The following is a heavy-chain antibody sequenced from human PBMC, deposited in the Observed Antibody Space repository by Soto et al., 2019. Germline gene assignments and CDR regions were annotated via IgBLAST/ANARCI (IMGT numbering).Heavy chain of an antibody. J-gene: IGHJ6*03. CDR3: ARRARPDFFYMDV. Sequence: EVQLAESGGGLAQPGGSLRLSCAASGFTLSGYAMDWVRQAPGKGLEYVSGISSNGVCTYYANSVQGRFTISRDNSKNTVYLQMGSLRPEEMAVYYCARRARPDFFYMDVWGKGTTVTVSS. D-gene: IGHD6-6*01. CDR2: ISSNGVCT. CDR1: GFTLSGYA. V-gene: IGHV3-64*01.